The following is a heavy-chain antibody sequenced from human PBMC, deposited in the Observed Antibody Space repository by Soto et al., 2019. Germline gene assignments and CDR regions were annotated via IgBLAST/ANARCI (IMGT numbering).Heavy chain of an antibody. CDR2: INHSGST. Sequence: SETLSLTCAVYGGSFSGYFWTWIRQPPGKGLEWVGEINHSGSTNYNPSLKSRVTISVDTSKNQFSLKLSSVTAADTAVYYCARSSRQQQLFGGHGTLFTVFS. CDR3: ARSSRQQQLF. D-gene: IGHD1-1*01. CDR1: GGSFSGYF. J-gene: IGHJ4*01. V-gene: IGHV4-34*01.